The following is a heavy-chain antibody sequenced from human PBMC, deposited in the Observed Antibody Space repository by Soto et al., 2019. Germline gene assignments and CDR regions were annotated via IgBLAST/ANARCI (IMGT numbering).Heavy chain of an antibody. D-gene: IGHD2-2*01. CDR2: IRSKANSYAT. J-gene: IGHJ4*02. Sequence: GGSLRLSCAAXGFTFSGSAXHWVXQASGKGLEWVGRIRSKANSYATAYAASVKGRFTISRDDSKNTAYLQMNSLKTEDTAVYYCTRAQLLVGDHWGQGTLVTVS. CDR3: TRAQLLVGDH. V-gene: IGHV3-73*01. CDR1: GFTFSGSA.